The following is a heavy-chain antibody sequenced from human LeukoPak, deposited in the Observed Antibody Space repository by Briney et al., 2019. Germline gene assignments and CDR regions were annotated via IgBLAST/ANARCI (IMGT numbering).Heavy chain of an antibody. V-gene: IGHV1-8*01. CDR3: ARGGYTSGWFREFDY. CDR2: MNPISGNT. D-gene: IGHD6-19*01. J-gene: IGHJ4*02. Sequence: ASVTVSFKASGYTFTSYDIHWVGQAPGQGGEWLGWMNPISGNTGFAQKLQGRLTITRNRAIRRDYMEVSSLTSEDTAVYYCARGGYTSGWFREFDYWGQGTLVTVSS. CDR1: GYTFTSYD.